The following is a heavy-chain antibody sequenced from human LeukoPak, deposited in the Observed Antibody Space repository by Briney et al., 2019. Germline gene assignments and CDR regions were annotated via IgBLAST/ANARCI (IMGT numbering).Heavy chain of an antibody. CDR1: GFTFSSYG. CDR2: IRYDGSNK. J-gene: IGHJ4*02. Sequence: GGSLRLSCAASGFTFSSYGMHWVRQAPGKGLEWVAFIRYDGSNKYYADSVKGRFTISRDNSKNTLYLQMNSLRADDTAVYYCARDRRTEEWMGATLYYFDYWGQGTLVTVSS. D-gene: IGHD1-26*01. V-gene: IGHV3-30*02. CDR3: ARDRRTEEWMGATLYYFDY.